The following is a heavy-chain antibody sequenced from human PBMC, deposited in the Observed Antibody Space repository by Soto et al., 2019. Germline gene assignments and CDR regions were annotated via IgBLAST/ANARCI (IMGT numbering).Heavy chain of an antibody. Sequence: PSETLSVTCTVSGDSIRSSSYWGWIRQPPGKGLEWIGSIYSTGNTYYNPSLNSQVTISVDTSKNQFSLNVISVTAADTAVYYCRRSSRYSTDVWGQGTTVTVSS. D-gene: IGHD6-13*01. CDR2: IYSTGNT. CDR3: RRSSRYSTDV. V-gene: IGHV4-39*01. J-gene: IGHJ6*02. CDR1: GDSIRSSSY.